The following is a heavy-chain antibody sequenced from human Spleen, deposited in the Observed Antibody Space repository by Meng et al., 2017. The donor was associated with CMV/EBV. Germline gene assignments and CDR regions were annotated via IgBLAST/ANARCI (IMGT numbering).Heavy chain of an antibody. CDR2: INHSGST. Sequence: SETLSLTCTVSGGSVSSGSYYWSWIRQPPGKGLEWIGEINHSGSTNYNPSLKSRVTISVDTSKNQFSLKLSSVTAADTAVYYCARWDLQAWPGTSGSYYRDAFDIWGQGTMVTVSS. CDR1: GGSVSSGSYY. D-gene: IGHD3-10*01. CDR3: ARWDLQAWPGTSGSYYRDAFDI. J-gene: IGHJ3*02. V-gene: IGHV4-39*07.